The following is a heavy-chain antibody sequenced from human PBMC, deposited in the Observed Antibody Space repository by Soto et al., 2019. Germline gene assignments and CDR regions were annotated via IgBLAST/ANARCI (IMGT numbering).Heavy chain of an antibody. CDR1: GGSISSGGYY. Sequence: QVQLQESGPGLVKPSQTLSLTCTVSGGSISSGGYYWSWIRQHPGKGLEWIGYIYYSGSTYYNPSLKSRVTISVDTSKNQFSLKLSSVTAADTAVYYCARAYYDSSGYYYGGGWFDPWGQGTLVTVSS. CDR2: IYYSGST. V-gene: IGHV4-31*03. J-gene: IGHJ5*02. CDR3: ARAYYDSSGYYYGGGWFDP. D-gene: IGHD3-22*01.